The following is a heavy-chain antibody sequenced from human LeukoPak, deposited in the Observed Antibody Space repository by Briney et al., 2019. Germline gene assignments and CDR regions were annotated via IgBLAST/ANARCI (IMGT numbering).Heavy chain of an antibody. D-gene: IGHD3-22*01. J-gene: IGHJ4*02. CDR3: AHRGRGYSRTNFDF. Sequence: KGSGPTLVNPTQTLTLTCTFSGFSVSSDAVGVAWVRQPPGKALEWLAFIYWDDDKRHSPSLKSRLTITKDTSKNQVVLTMTNVDPVDTATYYCAHRGRGYSRTNFDFWGQGTLVTVSS. CDR1: GFSVSSDAVG. CDR2: IYWDDDK. V-gene: IGHV2-5*02.